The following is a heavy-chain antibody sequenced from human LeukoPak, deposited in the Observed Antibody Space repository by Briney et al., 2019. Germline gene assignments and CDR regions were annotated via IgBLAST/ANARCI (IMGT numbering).Heavy chain of an antibody. D-gene: IGHD2-21*02. CDR3: ARGGFYCGGDCYVDY. V-gene: IGHV4-34*01. CDR2: INHSGST. Sequence: MPSETLSLTCAVYGGSFSPYYWSWIRQPPGKELEWIGEINHSGSTNYNPSLKSRVTISVDTSKNQFSLRLSSVTAADTAVYYCARGGFYCGGDCYVDYWGQGTLVTVSS. J-gene: IGHJ4*02. CDR1: GGSFSPYY.